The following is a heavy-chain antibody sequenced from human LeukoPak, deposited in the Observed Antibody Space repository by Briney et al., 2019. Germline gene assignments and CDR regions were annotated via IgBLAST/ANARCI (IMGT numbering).Heavy chain of an antibody. CDR3: ARGGGSGRDYDY. CDR2: ISSSSSYI. Sequence: GGSLRLSCAASGFTFSSYSMNWVRQAPGKGLEWVSSISSSSSYIYYADSVKGRFTISRDNATNSLYLQMNSLRAEDTAVYYCARGGGSGRDYDYWGKGTLVTVSS. D-gene: IGHD3-10*01. V-gene: IGHV3-21*01. J-gene: IGHJ4*02. CDR1: GFTFSSYS.